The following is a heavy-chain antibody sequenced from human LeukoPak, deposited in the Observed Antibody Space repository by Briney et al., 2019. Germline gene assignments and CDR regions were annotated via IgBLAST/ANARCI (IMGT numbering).Heavy chain of an antibody. Sequence: SQTLSLTCTVSGGSISSGSYYWRWIRQPAGKGLEWIGRIYTSGSTNYNPSLKSRVTISVDTSKNQFSLKLSSVTAADTAVYYCARASGITIFGVVNAFDYWGQGTLVTVSS. CDR3: ARASGITIFGVVNAFDY. D-gene: IGHD3-3*01. CDR1: GGSISSGSYY. V-gene: IGHV4-61*02. J-gene: IGHJ4*02. CDR2: IYTSGST.